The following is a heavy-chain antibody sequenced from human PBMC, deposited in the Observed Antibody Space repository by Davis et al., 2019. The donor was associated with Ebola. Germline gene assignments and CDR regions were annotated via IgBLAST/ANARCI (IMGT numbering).Heavy chain of an antibody. D-gene: IGHD2-21*02. J-gene: IGHJ4*02. Sequence: GESLKISCAASGFTFNTFWMNWVRQAPGKGLEWVSTISGSGSSTYYAESVKGRFTISRDTSKNTLSLQMNSLRAEDTGIYYCAKDTGVSYSGDRYFDSWGQGTPVTVSS. CDR2: ISGSGSST. CDR1: GFTFNTFW. CDR3: AKDTGVSYSGDRYFDS. V-gene: IGHV3-23*01.